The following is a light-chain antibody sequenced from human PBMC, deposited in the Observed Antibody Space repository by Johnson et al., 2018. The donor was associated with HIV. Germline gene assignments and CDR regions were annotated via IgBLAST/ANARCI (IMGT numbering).Light chain of an antibody. V-gene: IGLV1-51*01. CDR2: DNN. Sequence: QSVLTQSPSVSAAPGQKVTISCSGSSSNIGNNYVSWYQQLPGTAPKLLIYDNNKRPSGIPDRFSGSKSGTSATLGITGLQTGDEADYYCGTCDSSLDTGAFGTGTKVTVL. J-gene: IGLJ1*01. CDR3: GTCDSSLDTGA. CDR1: SSNIGNNY.